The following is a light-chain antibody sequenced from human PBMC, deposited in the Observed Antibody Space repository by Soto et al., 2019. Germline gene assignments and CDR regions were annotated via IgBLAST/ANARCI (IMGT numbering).Light chain of an antibody. V-gene: IGKV3-20*01. Sequence: EVVLTQSPGTLSLSPGERVTLSCRASESITSNYLAWYQQKPGQAPRLLIYGVFSRATGISDRFSGSGNGKDFTLTIIRLEPEDYEVYYCNKYGISPRTFGPGTKVEIK. CDR3: NKYGISPRT. J-gene: IGKJ1*01. CDR2: GVF. CDR1: ESITSNY.